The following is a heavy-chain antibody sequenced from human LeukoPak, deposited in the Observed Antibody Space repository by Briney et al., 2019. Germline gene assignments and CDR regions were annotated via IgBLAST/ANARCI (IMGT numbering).Heavy chain of an antibody. Sequence: ASVKVSCKVSGYTLTGLSMHWVRQAPGKGLEWMGGFDPEDGETIYAQKFQGRVTMTEDTSTDTAYMELSSLRSEDTAVYYCAVDIVATTLGPFDYWGQGTLVTVSS. J-gene: IGHJ4*02. CDR3: AVDIVATTLGPFDY. V-gene: IGHV1-24*01. CDR2: FDPEDGET. D-gene: IGHD5-12*01. CDR1: GYTLTGLS.